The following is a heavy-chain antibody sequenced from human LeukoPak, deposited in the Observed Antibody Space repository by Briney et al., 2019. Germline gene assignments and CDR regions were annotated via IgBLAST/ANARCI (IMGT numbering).Heavy chain of an antibody. Sequence: GGSLRLSCAASGFNFITYGMNWVRQAPGKGLEWVAFIRYDGSNTFYADSVRGRFSISRDNSENTLYLQMNSLRAEDTAVYYCARDPEWSNWFDPWGQGTLVTVSS. CDR3: ARDPEWSNWFDP. CDR1: GFNFITYG. D-gene: IGHD3-3*01. CDR2: IRYDGSNT. J-gene: IGHJ5*02. V-gene: IGHV3-30*02.